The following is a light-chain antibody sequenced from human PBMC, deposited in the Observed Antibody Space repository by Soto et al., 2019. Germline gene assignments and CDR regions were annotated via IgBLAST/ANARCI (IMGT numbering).Light chain of an antibody. J-gene: IGKJ5*01. CDR3: HQYDNWPKT. CDR1: QSFSSN. Sequence: EVVVTQSPATLSVSPGERATLSCRASQSFSSNLAWYQQKPGQAPRLLIYGASTRATGIPARFSGSGSGTEFTLTISSLQSEDFAVYYSHQYDNWPKTFGQGTRLEIK. V-gene: IGKV3-15*01. CDR2: GAS.